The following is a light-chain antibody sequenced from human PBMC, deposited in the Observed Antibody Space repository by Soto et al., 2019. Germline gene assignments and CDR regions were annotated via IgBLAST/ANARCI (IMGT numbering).Light chain of an antibody. CDR3: QQYYSSGT. V-gene: IGKV1-5*03. Sequence: DIQMTQSPSTLSASVGDRVTITCRASQTINNWLAWYQQKPGKAPKLLVYKASTLQSGVPSRFSDSRSGTEFTLTISYLQPDDLATYHCQQYYSSGTFGQGTKVESK. CDR2: KAS. CDR1: QTINNW. J-gene: IGKJ1*01.